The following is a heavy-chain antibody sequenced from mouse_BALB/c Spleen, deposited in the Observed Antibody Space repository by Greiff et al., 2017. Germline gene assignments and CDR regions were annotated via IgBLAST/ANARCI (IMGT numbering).Heavy chain of an antibody. J-gene: IGHJ3*01. V-gene: IGHV3-6*02. Sequence: EVKLQESGPGLVKPSQSLSLTCTVTGYSITSGYYWNWIRQFPGNKLEWMGYISYDGSNNYNPSLKNRISITRDTSKNQFFLKLNSVTTEDTATYYCARGLRQGAWFAYWGQGTLVTVSA. CDR2: ISYDGSN. D-gene: IGHD2-4*01. CDR3: ARGLRQGAWFAY. CDR1: GYSITSGYY.